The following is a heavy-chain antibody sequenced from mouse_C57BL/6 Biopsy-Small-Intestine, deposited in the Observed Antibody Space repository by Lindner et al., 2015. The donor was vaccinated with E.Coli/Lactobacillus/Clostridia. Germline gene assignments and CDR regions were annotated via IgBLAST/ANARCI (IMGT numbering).Heavy chain of an antibody. CDR1: GFSFNTYA. CDR2: IRSKSNNYAT. D-gene: IGHD1-1*01. CDR3: VRDYGKDYAMDY. V-gene: IGHV10-1*01. J-gene: IGHJ4*01. Sequence: VQLQESGGGLVQPKGSLKLSCAASGFSFNTYAMNWVRQAPGKGLEWVARIRSKSNNYATYYADSVKDRFTISRDDSESMLYLQMNNLKTEDTAMYYCVRDYGKDYAMDYWGQGTSVTVSS.